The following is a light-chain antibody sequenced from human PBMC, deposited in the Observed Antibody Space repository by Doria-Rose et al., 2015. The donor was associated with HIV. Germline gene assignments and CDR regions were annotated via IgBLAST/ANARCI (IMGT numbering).Light chain of an antibody. CDR2: AAS. CDR3: QQSNSFPIT. Sequence: DIRMTQSPSSVSASVGDRVTITCRASEAISSWLVWYQQKPGKAPKVLIYAASTLQSGVPSRFSGSGFGTDFTLTISNLQPEDFATYYCQQSNSFPITVGQGTRRE. CDR1: EAISSW. J-gene: IGKJ5*01. V-gene: IGKV1-12*01.